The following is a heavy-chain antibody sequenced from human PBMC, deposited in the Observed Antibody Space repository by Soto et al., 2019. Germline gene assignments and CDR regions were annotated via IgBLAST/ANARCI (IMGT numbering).Heavy chain of an antibody. CDR2: ISYDGSNK. CDR3: AKDGGSSSWLAHTNNWFDP. CDR1: GFTFSSYG. Sequence: GGSLRLSCAASGFTFSSYGMHWVRQAPGKGLEWVAVISYDGSNKYYADSVKGRFTISRDNSKNTLYLQMNSLRAEDTAVYYCAKDGGSSSWLAHTNNWFDPWGQGTLVTVSS. D-gene: IGHD6-13*01. V-gene: IGHV3-30*18. J-gene: IGHJ5*02.